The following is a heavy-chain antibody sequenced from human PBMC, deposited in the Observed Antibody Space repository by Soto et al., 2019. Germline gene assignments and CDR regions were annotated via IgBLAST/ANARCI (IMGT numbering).Heavy chain of an antibody. CDR3: ATLYNWNYFDY. CDR1: GFTFSSYS. V-gene: IGHV3-21*01. Sequence: GGSLRLSCAASGFTFSSYSMNWVRQAPGKGLEWVSSISSSSSYIYYADSVKGRFTISRDNVKNSLYLQMNSLRAEDTAVYYCATLYNWNYFDYWGQGTLVTVSS. D-gene: IGHD1-20*01. J-gene: IGHJ4*02. CDR2: ISSSSSYI.